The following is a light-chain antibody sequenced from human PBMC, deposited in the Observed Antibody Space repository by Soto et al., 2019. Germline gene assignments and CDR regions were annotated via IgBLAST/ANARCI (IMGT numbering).Light chain of an antibody. V-gene: IGKV1-5*01. Sequence: DIPMTQSPSTLTASVGDRVTITCRASQSIRSWLAWYQQKPGKAPKLLIYDASTLESGVTSRFSGSGSGTEFTLTISSLQPDDFATYFCQQYKSFRTFGQGTKVEIK. CDR2: DAS. J-gene: IGKJ1*01. CDR3: QQYKSFRT. CDR1: QSIRSW.